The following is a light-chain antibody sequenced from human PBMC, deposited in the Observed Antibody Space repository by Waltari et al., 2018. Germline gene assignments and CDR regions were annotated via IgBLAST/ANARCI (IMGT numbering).Light chain of an antibody. V-gene: IGKV3-11*01. CDR3: QQRTDWLWT. CDR2: DAS. Sequence: EVVLTQSPATLSLSPGERATLSCRASHSISKFLAWYQQRPGQAPRLLIYDASDRPPGIPARFSGSGSGTDFTLTISSLVPEDFAVYYCQQRTDWLWTFGQGTKVEIK. J-gene: IGKJ1*01. CDR1: HSISKF.